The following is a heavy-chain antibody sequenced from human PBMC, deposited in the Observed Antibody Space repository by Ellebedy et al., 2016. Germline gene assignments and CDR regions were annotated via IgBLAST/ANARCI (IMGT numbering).Heavy chain of an antibody. CDR3: AALQWLAPAWYFDL. CDR1: GGSISSYY. Sequence: GSLRLSCTVSGGSISSYYWSWIRQPPGKGLEWIGHIYYGGSTNYNPSLKSRVTISVDTSKTQFSLKLSSVTAADTAVYYCAALQWLAPAWYFDLWGRGTLVTVSS. V-gene: IGHV4-59*08. D-gene: IGHD6-19*01. CDR2: IYYGGST. J-gene: IGHJ2*01.